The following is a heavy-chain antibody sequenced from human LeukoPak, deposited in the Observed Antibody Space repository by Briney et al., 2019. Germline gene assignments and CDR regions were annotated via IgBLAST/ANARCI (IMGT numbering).Heavy chain of an antibody. CDR2: ISPYNDNT. J-gene: IGHJ4*02. Sequence: ASVKVSCKASGYSFPSYGISWVRQAPGQGPEWMGWISPYNDNTNYAQKLQGRATLTTDTSTSTAYMELRSLRSDDTAVYYCARHFYGSGTYFHFDYWGQGTLVTVSS. CDR1: GYSFPSYG. D-gene: IGHD3-10*01. V-gene: IGHV1-18*01. CDR3: ARHFYGSGTYFHFDY.